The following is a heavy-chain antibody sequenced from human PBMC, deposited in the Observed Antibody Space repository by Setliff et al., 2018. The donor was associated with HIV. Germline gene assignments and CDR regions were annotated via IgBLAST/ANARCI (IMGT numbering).Heavy chain of an antibody. CDR2: VTPDGGDK. V-gene: IGHV3-7*01. CDR3: ARPTNIDTLYYGSQSFYMYYYGMDV. CDR1: GFMFGVDW. D-gene: IGHD3-10*01. J-gene: IGHJ6*02. Sequence: PGGSLRLSCAASGFMFGVDWMSWVRQAPGKGLEWVASVTPDGGDKYYANSMRGRFTISRDNGKNAVYLQMNSLRAEDTAVYYCARPTNIDTLYYGSQSFYMYYYGMDVWGQGTTVTVSS.